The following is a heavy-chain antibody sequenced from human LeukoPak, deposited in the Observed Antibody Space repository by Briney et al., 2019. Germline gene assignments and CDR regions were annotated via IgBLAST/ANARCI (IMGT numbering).Heavy chain of an antibody. D-gene: IGHD6-13*01. CDR3: ARGRYSRFDY. CDR2: ISSSTSHI. V-gene: IGHV3-21*04. CDR1: GFTFSSYS. Sequence: PGGSLRLSCAASGFTFSSYSMNWIRQAPGKGLEWVSSISSSTSHIYYADSVKGRFTISRDNAKNSLYLQMNSLRAEDTAVYYCARGRYSRFDYWGQGTLVTVSS. J-gene: IGHJ4*02.